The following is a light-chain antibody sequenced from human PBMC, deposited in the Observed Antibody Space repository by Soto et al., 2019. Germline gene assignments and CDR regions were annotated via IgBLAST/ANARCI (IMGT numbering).Light chain of an antibody. V-gene: IGKV3-20*01. Sequence: EIVLTQSPGTLSLSPGERATLSCRASQSVSSSNLAWYQQKVGQAPRLLIYAASSRATGIPDRFSGSASGTDFTLTISRLEPEDFAVYYCQLYGSSPYTFGQGTKLEI. CDR3: QLYGSSPYT. CDR1: QSVSSSN. CDR2: AAS. J-gene: IGKJ2*01.